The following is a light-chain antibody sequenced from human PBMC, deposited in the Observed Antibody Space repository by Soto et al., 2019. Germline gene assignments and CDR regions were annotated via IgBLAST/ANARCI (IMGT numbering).Light chain of an antibody. Sequence: QSALTQPASVSGSPGQSITISCTGTSSDVGSYNVVSWYQQHPGKAPKLLIYEVSKRPSGVSDRFSGSKSGNTASLTISGLQAEDEADYHCCSYAGSSSAYVFGTGNKVTDL. CDR2: EVS. CDR3: CSYAGSSSAYV. V-gene: IGLV2-23*02. J-gene: IGLJ1*01. CDR1: SSDVGSYNV.